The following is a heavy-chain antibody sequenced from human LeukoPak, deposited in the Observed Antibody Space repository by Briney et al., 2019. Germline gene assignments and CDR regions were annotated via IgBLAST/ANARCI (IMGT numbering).Heavy chain of an antibody. CDR3: ASPVTDSSGAFDI. J-gene: IGHJ3*02. CDR2: VYHSGST. Sequence: PSQTLSLTCTVSGGSISSGGYYWSWIRQPPGKGLEWIGYVYHSGSTYYNPSLKSRVTISVDRSKNQFSLKLSSVTAADTAVYYCASPVTDSSGAFDIWGQGTMVTVSS. D-gene: IGHD3-22*01. CDR1: GGSISSGGYY. V-gene: IGHV4-30-2*01.